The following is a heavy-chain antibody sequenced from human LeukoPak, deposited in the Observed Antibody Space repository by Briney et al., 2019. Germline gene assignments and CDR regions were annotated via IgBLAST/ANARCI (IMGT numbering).Heavy chain of an antibody. CDR3: AKDLSFPFSPTYRTFDY. CDR1: GFTFSSYA. V-gene: IGHV3-23*01. D-gene: IGHD2/OR15-2a*01. CDR2: ISGSGGST. Sequence: PGGSLRLSCAASGFTFSSYAMSWVRQAPGKGLEWVSAISGSGGSTYYADSVKGRFTISRDNSKNTLYLQINSLRAEDTAVYYCAKDLSFPFSPTYRTFDYWGQGTLVTVSS. J-gene: IGHJ4*02.